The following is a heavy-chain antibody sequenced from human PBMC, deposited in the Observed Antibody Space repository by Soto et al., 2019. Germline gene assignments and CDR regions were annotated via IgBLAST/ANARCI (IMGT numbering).Heavy chain of an antibody. CDR3: ARDRGFYDSSNYRFDY. Sequence: ASLKVSCKTSGYTFTNYGFSWVRRAPGQGLEWMGWISAYNGDTNYAQNFQGRVFMTTDTSTRTAYMELRSLRSDDTAVYYCARDRGFYDSSNYRFDYWGQGTLVTVSS. D-gene: IGHD3-22*01. CDR2: ISAYNGDT. CDR1: GYTFTNYG. J-gene: IGHJ4*02. V-gene: IGHV1-18*04.